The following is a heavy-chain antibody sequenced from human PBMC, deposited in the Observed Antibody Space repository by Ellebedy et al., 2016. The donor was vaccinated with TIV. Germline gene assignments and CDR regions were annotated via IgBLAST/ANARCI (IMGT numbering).Heavy chain of an antibody. CDR3: ARHNMDYGWFDP. Sequence: GGSLRLSXKGSGYSFTSYWIGWVRQMPGKGLEWMGRIDPSDSYTNYSPSFQGHVTISADKSISTAYLQWSSLKASDTAMYYCARHNMDYGWFDPWGQGTLVTVSS. CDR2: IDPSDSYT. J-gene: IGHJ5*02. D-gene: IGHD4-17*01. V-gene: IGHV5-10-1*01. CDR1: GYSFTSYW.